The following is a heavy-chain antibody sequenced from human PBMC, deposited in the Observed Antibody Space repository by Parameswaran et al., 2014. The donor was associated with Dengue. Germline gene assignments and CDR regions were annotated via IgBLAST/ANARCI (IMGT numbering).Heavy chain of an antibody. CDR3: ARTYSSGWFVAHSYGMDV. V-gene: IGHV1-8*01. J-gene: IGHJ6*02. Sequence: VRQMPGKGLEWMGWMNPNSGNTGYAQKFQGRVTMTRNTSISTAYMELSSLRSEDTAVYYCARTYSSGWFVAHSYGMDVWGQGTTVTVSS. CDR2: MNPNSGNT. D-gene: IGHD6-19*01.